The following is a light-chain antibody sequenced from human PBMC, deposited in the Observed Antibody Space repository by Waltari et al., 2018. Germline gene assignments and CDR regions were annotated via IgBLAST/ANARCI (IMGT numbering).Light chain of an antibody. Sequence: QSALTQPPSVSGSPGQSVTISCTGTSSDVGSYNRVSWYQQPPGTAPKLMIYEVSNRPSGVPDRFSGSKSGNTASLTISGLQAEDYADYYCSSYTSSSTYVFGTGTKVTVL. CDR3: SSYTSSSTYV. CDR1: SSDVGSYNR. J-gene: IGLJ1*01. CDR2: EVS. V-gene: IGLV2-18*02.